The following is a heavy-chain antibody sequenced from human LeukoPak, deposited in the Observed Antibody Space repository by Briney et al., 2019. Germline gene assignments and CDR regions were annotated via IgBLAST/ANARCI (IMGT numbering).Heavy chain of an antibody. CDR2: ISSSSSAI. CDR3: AKDRGGVDY. CDR1: GFTFSSYT. J-gene: IGHJ4*02. V-gene: IGHV3-48*01. Sequence: SGGCLRLSCAASGFTFSSYTMNWVRQAPGKGLEWVSYISSSSSAIYYADSVQGRFTISRDNAKNSLYLQMNSLRSEDSALYYCAKDRGGVDYWGQGTLVTVSS. D-gene: IGHD3-16*01.